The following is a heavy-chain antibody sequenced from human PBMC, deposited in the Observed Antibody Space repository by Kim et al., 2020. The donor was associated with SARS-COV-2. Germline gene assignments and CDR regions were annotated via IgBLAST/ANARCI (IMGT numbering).Heavy chain of an antibody. V-gene: IGHV4-39*01. J-gene: IGHJ5*02. CDR1: VSASSISSYD. D-gene: IGHD3-10*01. CDR2: GYYSGSG. Sequence: SETLSLTCTVSVSASSISSYDWGWSRHPPGKGLGWMWSGYYSGSGCYNPSLKSRGSISVYTSKNQFSLKLISVTAADTAVYYCSRSIYSGSYYDCYYPWG. CDR3: SRSIYSGSYYDCYYP.